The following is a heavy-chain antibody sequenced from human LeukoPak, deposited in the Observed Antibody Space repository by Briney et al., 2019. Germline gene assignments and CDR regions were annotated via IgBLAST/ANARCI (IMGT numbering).Heavy chain of an antibody. V-gene: IGHV3-48*02. D-gene: IGHD1-26*01. J-gene: IGHJ4*02. Sequence: GGSLRLSSVVSGITFSGYSMIWVRQAPGKGLEWLSFMTTSGNTIFYAESVKDRFTISRDNAKKSLYLQMNSLRDEDTAVYYCARIYSGSYPGAFDYWGQGTLVTVSS. CDR3: ARIYSGSYPGAFDY. CDR1: GITFSGYS. CDR2: MTTSGNTI.